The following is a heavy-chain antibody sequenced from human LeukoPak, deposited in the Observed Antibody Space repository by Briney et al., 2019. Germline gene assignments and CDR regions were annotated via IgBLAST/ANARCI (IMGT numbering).Heavy chain of an antibody. CDR2: IYPGDSDT. CDR3: ARQGDFWSGPLGEDAFDI. CDR1: GYSFTSYW. V-gene: IGHV5-51*01. Sequence: GESLKISCKGSGYSFTSYWIGWVRQMPGKGLEWMGIIYPGDSDTRYSPSFQGQVTISADKSISTAYLQWSSLKASDTAMYYCARQGDFWSGPLGEDAFDIWGQGTMVTVSS. D-gene: IGHD3-3*01. J-gene: IGHJ3*02.